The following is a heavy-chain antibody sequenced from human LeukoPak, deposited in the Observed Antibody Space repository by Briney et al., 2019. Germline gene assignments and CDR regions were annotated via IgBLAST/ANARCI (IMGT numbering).Heavy chain of an antibody. CDR3: ARCGYDFWSCYLNYYYYYMDV. CDR2: INHNSGNT. Sequence: AVPVSCMSCLYIFTSYHINWVRQATGQGREGMGLINHNSGNTGYLRKFQGRATMNSNTSISAAYMELRCLKSEDMSVYYCARCGYDFWSCYLNYYYYYMDVWGKGTTVTVSS. D-gene: IGHD3-3*01. V-gene: IGHV1-8*01. J-gene: IGHJ6*03. CDR1: LYIFTSYH.